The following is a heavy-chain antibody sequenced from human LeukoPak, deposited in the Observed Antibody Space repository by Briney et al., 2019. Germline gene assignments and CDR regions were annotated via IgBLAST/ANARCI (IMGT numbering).Heavy chain of an antibody. D-gene: IGHD5-12*01. CDR1: GFTFSSYP. CDR3: ARARSVATSPYFGL. V-gene: IGHV3-64*01. Sequence: GGSLRLSCAASGFTFSSYPMHWVRQAPGKGLEYVSAISSNGGSTYYANSVKGRFTISRDNSKNTLYLQMGSLRAEDMAVYYCARARSVATSPYFGLWGRGTLVTVSS. CDR2: ISSNGGST. J-gene: IGHJ2*01.